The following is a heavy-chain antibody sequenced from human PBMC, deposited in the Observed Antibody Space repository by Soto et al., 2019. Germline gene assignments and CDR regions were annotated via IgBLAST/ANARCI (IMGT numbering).Heavy chain of an antibody. CDR3: APTYYYDSSGYYYVHP. CDR1: GFSLSTSGVG. D-gene: IGHD3-22*01. V-gene: IGHV2-5*02. J-gene: IGHJ5*02. Sequence: QITLKESGPTLVKPTQTLTLTCTFSGFSLSTSGVGVGWIRQPPGKALEWLALIYWDDDKRYSPSLKSRLTITKDTSKNQVVLTMTNMDHVDTATYYCAPTYYYDSSGYYYVHPWGQGTLVTVSS. CDR2: IYWDDDK.